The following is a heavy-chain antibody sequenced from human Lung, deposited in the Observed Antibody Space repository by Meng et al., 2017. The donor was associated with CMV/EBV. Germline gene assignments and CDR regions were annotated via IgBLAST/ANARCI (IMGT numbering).Heavy chain of an antibody. V-gene: IGHV4-39*02. D-gene: IGHD3-3*01. CDR2: IYYSGST. Sequence: LXCTVSGGSISSSSYYWGWIRQPPGKGLEWIGSIYYSGSTYYNPSLKSRVTISVDTSKNQFSLKLSSVTAADTAVYYCARDATIFGVVDPYYYGMDVWGQGNXV. CDR3: ARDATIFGVVDPYYYGMDV. J-gene: IGHJ6*02. CDR1: GGSISSSSYY.